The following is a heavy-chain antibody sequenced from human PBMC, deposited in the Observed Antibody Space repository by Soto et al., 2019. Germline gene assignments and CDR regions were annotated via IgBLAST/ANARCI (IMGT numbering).Heavy chain of an antibody. V-gene: IGHV3-15*07. Sequence: EVQLVESGGGLVKPGGSLRLSCAASGFTFSNAWMNWVRQAPGKGLEWVGRIKSKTDGGTTDYAAPVQGRFTISRDDSKNTLYLQMNSLKTEDTAVYYCTTGAAAVWDYYYYYGMDVWGQGTTVTVSS. D-gene: IGHD3-16*01. CDR3: TTGAAAVWDYYYYYGMDV. CDR2: IKSKTDGGTT. CDR1: GFTFSNAW. J-gene: IGHJ6*02.